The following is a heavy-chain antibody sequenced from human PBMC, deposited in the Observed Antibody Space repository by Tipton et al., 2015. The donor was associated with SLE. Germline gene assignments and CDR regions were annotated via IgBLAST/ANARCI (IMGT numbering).Heavy chain of an antibody. J-gene: IGHJ4*02. CDR3: ARGTTRYDSSSLGY. CDR1: GFTFSSYS. Sequence: SLRLSCAASGFTFSSYSMNWVRQAPGKGLEWVSSISSSSSYIYYADSVKGRFTISRDNAKNSLYLQMNSLRAEDTAVYYCARGTTRYDSSSLGYWGQGTLVTVSS. CDR2: ISSSSSYI. V-gene: IGHV3-21*01. D-gene: IGHD3-22*01.